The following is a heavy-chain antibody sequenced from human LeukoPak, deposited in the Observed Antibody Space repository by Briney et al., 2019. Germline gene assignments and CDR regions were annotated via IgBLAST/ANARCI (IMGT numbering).Heavy chain of an antibody. CDR3: ATVHFGYFTF. J-gene: IGHJ4*02. Sequence: PGGSLRLSCAASGFTFSRFSMNWVRQAPGKGLEWLSYISSSSSPMYYADSVKGRFTISRDNAKNSLYLQMNSLRADDTAVYYCATVHFGYFTFWGQGTLVPVSS. V-gene: IGHV3-48*01. CDR2: ISSSSSPM. D-gene: IGHD3-3*01. CDR1: GFTFSRFS.